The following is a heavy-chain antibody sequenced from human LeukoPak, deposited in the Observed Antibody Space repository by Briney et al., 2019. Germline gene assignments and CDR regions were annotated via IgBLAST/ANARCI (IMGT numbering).Heavy chain of an antibody. CDR2: LSGSGNTV. V-gene: IGHV3-23*01. CDR3: AKFSAPSGGNSGWPWVIDN. CDR1: GASFSDGRYY. J-gene: IGHJ4*02. D-gene: IGHD6-25*01. Sequence: ETLSLTCTVSGASFSDGRYYWGWVRQAPGKGLEWVSGLSGSGNTVYYANSVKGRFTISRDNSKNTLSLQMNSLRGEDTALYYCAKFSAPSGGNSGWPWVIDNWGQGTLVTVSS.